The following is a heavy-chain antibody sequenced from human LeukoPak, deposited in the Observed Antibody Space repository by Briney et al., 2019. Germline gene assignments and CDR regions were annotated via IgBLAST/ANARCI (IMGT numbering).Heavy chain of an antibody. J-gene: IGHJ4*02. CDR3: ARGARIAAALDY. V-gene: IGHV3-7*01. CDR1: GFTFSRYW. CDR2: IKEDGSEK. Sequence: GGSLRLSCAASGFTFSRYWMSWVRQAPGKGLEWVANIKEDGSEKYYVDSVKGRFTISRDNAKNSLYLQMNSLRAEDTAVYYCARGARIAAALDYWGQGTLVTVSS. D-gene: IGHD6-13*01.